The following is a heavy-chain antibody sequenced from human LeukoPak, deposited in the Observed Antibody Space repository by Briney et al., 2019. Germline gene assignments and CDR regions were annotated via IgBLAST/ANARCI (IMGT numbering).Heavy chain of an antibody. CDR1: GGSLSGSNYY. CDR2: IYYSGST. Sequence: PSETLSLTCTVSGGSLSGSNYYWVWIRQPPGKGLEWIGSIYYSGSTYYNPSLKSRVTISVDTSKNQFSLRLSSVTAADTAVYYCARRYYGSSSFDYWGQGTLVTVSS. V-gene: IGHV4-39*01. D-gene: IGHD3-10*01. J-gene: IGHJ4*02. CDR3: ARRYYGSSSFDY.